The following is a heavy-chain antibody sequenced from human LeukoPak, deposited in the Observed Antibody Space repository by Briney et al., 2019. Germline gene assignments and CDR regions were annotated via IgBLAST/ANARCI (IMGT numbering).Heavy chain of an antibody. CDR3: LGIYDILTGYHPLGMDV. V-gene: IGHV3-48*03. CDR1: GFTFSSYE. D-gene: IGHD3-9*01. J-gene: IGHJ6*03. Sequence: GGSLRLSCAASGFTFSSYEMNWVRQAPGKGLEWVSYISSSGSTIYYADSVKGRFTISRDNAKNSLYLQMNSLRAEDTAVYYCLGIYDILTGYHPLGMDVWGKGTTVTISS. CDR2: ISSSGSTI.